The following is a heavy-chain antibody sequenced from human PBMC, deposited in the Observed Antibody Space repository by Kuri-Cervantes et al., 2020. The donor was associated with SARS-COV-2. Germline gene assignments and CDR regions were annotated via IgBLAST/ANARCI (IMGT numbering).Heavy chain of an antibody. D-gene: IGHD3-3*01. CDR3: ARAHAYDFWSGYSHWYFDL. Sequence: ASVKVSCKASGYTFTGYLIHWVRQAPGQGLEWMGWMNPNSGNTGYAQKFQGRVTIARNTSISTAYMELSSLRSEDTAVYYCARAHAYDFWSGYSHWYFDLWGRGTLVTVSS. CDR1: GYTFTGYL. V-gene: IGHV1-8*03. CDR2: MNPNSGNT. J-gene: IGHJ2*01.